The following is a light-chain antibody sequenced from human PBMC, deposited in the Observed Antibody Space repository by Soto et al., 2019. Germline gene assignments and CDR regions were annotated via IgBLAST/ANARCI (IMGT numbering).Light chain of an antibody. V-gene: IGLV2-23*02. Sequence: QSVLTQPASVSGSPGQSITISCTGTSSDVGSYNLVSWYQHHPGKAPKLMIYEVSTRPSGVSNRFSGSKSGNTASLTISGLQAEDEADYYCCSYAGSSTFPYVFGTGTKVTVL. J-gene: IGLJ1*01. CDR3: CSYAGSSTFPYV. CDR1: SSDVGSYNL. CDR2: EVS.